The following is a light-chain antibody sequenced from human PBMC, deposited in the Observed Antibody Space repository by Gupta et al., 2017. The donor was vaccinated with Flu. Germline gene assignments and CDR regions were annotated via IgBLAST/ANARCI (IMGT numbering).Light chain of an antibody. V-gene: IGKV2-30*02. J-gene: IGKJ1*01. CDR3: MQGAHWPWA. CDR2: QGS. CDR1: QGLMHSDGYNY. Sequence: DIVMTQSPLSLPVTPGEPASISCRSSQGLMHSDGYNYLHWFQQKPGQSPQRLIYQGSNRDSGVPDRFSGSGSGTDFTLKISRVEAEDVGIYFCMQGAHWPWAFGQGTKVEIK.